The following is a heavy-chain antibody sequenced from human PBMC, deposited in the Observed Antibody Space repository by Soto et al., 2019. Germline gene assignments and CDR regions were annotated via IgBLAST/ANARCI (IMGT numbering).Heavy chain of an antibody. CDR2: IYHSGST. J-gene: IGHJ4*02. D-gene: IGHD5-12*01. Sequence: QLQLQESGSGLVKPSQTLSLTCAVSGGSISSGGYSWSWIRQPPGKGLEWIGYIYHSGSTYYNPSLQSRVTISVDRSQNQFSMKMRSVTAADTAVYSCAAGGGLPRYYWGQGTLVTVSS. CDR3: AAGGGLPRYY. V-gene: IGHV4-30-2*01. CDR1: GGSISSGGYS.